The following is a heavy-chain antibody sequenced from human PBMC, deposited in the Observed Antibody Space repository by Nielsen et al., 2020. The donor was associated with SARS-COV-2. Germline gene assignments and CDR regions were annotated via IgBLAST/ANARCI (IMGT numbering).Heavy chain of an antibody. CDR2: ISGSGGST. J-gene: IGHJ2*01. CDR1: GFTFSSYA. Sequence: GALKISCAASGFTFSSYAMSWVRQAPGKGLEWVSAISGSGGSTYYADSVKGRFTISRDNSKNTLYLQMNSLRAEDTAVYYCAKEKGRIQLWAYWYFDLWGRGTLVTVSS. D-gene: IGHD5-18*01. CDR3: AKEKGRIQLWAYWYFDL. V-gene: IGHV3-23*01.